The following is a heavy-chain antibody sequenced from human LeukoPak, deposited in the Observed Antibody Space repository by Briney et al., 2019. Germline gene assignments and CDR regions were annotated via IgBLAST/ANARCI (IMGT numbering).Heavy chain of an antibody. CDR2: IIAYNGNT. CDR1: GYTFTSYG. V-gene: IGHV1-18*01. J-gene: IGHJ4*02. CDR3: ARDGLLNDRWQQLVNFDY. D-gene: IGHD6-13*01. Sequence: GASVKVSCMASGYTFTSYGISWVRQAPGQGLEGMGWIIAYNGNTNYAQKLQGRVTMTTDTSTSTAYMELRSLRSDDTAVYYCARDGLLNDRWQQLVNFDYWGQGTLVTVSS.